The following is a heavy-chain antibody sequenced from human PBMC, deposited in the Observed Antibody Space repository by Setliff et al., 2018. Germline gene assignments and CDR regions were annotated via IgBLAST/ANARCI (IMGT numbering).Heavy chain of an antibody. CDR1: GFAFSNYE. J-gene: IGHJ4*02. CDR3: VREGGNYFPLDY. D-gene: IGHD1-26*01. Sequence: GGSLRLSCAASGFAFSNYEMNWVRQAPGKGLEWISYISNSDPTIYYADSVKGRFTISRDNAKNMLYLQMNSLRAEDTAVYYCVREGGNYFPLDYWGLGTLVTVS. CDR2: ISNSDPTI. V-gene: IGHV3-48*03.